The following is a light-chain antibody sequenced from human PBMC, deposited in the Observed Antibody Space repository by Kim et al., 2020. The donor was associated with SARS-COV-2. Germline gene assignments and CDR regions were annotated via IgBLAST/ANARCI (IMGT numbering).Light chain of an antibody. V-gene: IGLV1-44*01. J-gene: IGLJ1*01. Sequence: QRVTISCSGSSSNFRKNSVSWYQHLPGTAPKVLMYGNNQRPSGVPDRFSGSKSGTSASLAISGLQSEDEADYYCAAWDDSLNGFYVFGSGTKVTVL. CDR1: SSNFRKNS. CDR2: GNN. CDR3: AAWDDSLNGFYV.